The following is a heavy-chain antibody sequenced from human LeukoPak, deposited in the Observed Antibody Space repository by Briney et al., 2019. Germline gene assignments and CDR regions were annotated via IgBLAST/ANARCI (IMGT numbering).Heavy chain of an antibody. V-gene: IGHV3-21*01. CDR1: TFTFSSYS. Sequence: GGSLRLSCAASTFTFSSYSMNWVRQAPGKGLEWVSSISSGSSFICYADSKGRFTISRDNAKNSLYLQMNSLRVEDTAVYYCARGGAARPDFWGQGTLVTVSS. CDR2: ISSGSSFI. J-gene: IGHJ4*02. D-gene: IGHD6-6*01. CDR3: ARGGAARPDF.